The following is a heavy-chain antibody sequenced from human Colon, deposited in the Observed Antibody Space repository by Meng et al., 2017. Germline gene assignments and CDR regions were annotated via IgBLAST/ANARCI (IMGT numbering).Heavy chain of an antibody. CDR1: GGPISGSY. V-gene: IGHV4-59*01. D-gene: IGHD1-26*01. Sequence: SCTVSGGPISGSYGSWIRQPPGKELELIGYIYYSGSTNYSPSFRGRVTISIDTSQNQFSLNLTSLTASDTAIYYCASGGGKVGAREFENWGQGTLVTVSS. J-gene: IGHJ4*02. CDR3: ASGGGKVGAREFEN. CDR2: IYYSGST.